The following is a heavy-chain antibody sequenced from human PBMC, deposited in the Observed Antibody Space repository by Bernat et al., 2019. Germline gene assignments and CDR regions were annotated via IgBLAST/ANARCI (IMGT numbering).Heavy chain of an antibody. D-gene: IGHD1-1*01. CDR2: ISAYNGNT. Sequence: QVQLVQSGAEVKKPGASVKVSCKASGYTFTSYGISWVRQAPGQGLEWMGWISAYNGNTNYAQKLQGRVTMTTDTSTSTAYMELRSLRSDDTAVYYCARDRTGPIPSWILIYYYYGMDVWGQGTTVTVSS. V-gene: IGHV1-18*04. CDR1: GYTFTSYG. CDR3: ARDRTGPIPSWILIYYYYGMDV. J-gene: IGHJ6*02.